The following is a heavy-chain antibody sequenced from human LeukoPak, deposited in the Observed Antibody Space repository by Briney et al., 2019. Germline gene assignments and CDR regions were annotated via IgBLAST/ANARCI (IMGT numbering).Heavy chain of an antibody. V-gene: IGHV3-30-3*01. Sequence: PGGSLRLSCAASGFTFSSYAMHWVRQAPGKGLEWVAVISYDGSNKYYADSVKGRFTISRDNSKNTLYLQMNSLRAEDTAVYYCVKDRTYCSSTSCYGAYYFDYWGQGTLVTVSS. CDR3: VKDRTYCSSTSCYGAYYFDY. CDR1: GFTFSSYA. CDR2: ISYDGSNK. J-gene: IGHJ4*02. D-gene: IGHD2-2*01.